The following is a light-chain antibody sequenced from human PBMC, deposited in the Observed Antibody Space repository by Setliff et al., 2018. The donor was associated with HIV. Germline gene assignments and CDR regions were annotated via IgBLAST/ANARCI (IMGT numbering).Light chain of an antibody. Sequence: QSVLTQPASVSGSPGQSITVSCTGTSGDIGGYNYVSWYQHHPDKAPKLMIYDVNNRPSGVSNRFSGSKSGNTASLTISGLQAEDEADYYCSSYRKTGTVFGRGTKVTVL. J-gene: IGLJ1*01. CDR2: DVN. CDR3: SSYRKTGTV. CDR1: SGDIGGYNY. V-gene: IGLV2-14*03.